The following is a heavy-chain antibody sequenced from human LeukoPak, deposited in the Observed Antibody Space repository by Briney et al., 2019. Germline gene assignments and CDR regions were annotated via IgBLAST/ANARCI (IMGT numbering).Heavy chain of an antibody. Sequence: ASVKVSCKASGYTFTSYAMHWVRQAPGQRLEWMGWINAGNGNTKYSQKFQGRVTITRDTSASTAYMELSSLRSEDTAVYYCARGLITIFGVVTYYFDYWGQGTLVTASS. D-gene: IGHD3-3*01. CDR3: ARGLITIFGVVTYYFDY. V-gene: IGHV1-3*01. CDR2: INAGNGNT. J-gene: IGHJ4*02. CDR1: GYTFTSYA.